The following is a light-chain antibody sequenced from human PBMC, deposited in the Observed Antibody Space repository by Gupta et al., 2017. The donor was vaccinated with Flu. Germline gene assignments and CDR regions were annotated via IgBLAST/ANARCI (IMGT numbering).Light chain of an antibody. J-gene: IGKJ4*01. CDR2: EAS. CDR3: QQYNNYPLT. V-gene: IGKV1-5*03. Sequence: DIQMTPSPSTLSASVGDFITITCRASQTINNWLAWYQQKPGKAPKLLIYEASSLETGVPSRFSGSGSGTEFTLTISSLQPDDFATYYCQQYNNYPLTFGGGTKVEIK. CDR1: QTINNW.